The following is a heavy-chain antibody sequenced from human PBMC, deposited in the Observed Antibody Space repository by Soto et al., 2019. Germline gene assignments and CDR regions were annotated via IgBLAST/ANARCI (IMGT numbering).Heavy chain of an antibody. CDR3: ARQVKTEYSSGWPLDY. J-gene: IGHJ4*02. CDR1: GCSISNYY. V-gene: IGHV4-59*08. CDR2: IYYSGST. D-gene: IGHD6-19*01. Sequence: SETLSLTCTVSGCSISNYYWSWVRQPPGKGLECIGYIYYSGSTNYNPPLKSRVTISVDTSKNQFSLKLSSVTAADTAVYYCARQVKTEYSSGWPLDYWGQGTLVTVS.